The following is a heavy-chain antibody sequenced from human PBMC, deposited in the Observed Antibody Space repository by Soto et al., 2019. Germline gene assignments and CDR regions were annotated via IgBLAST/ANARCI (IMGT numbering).Heavy chain of an antibody. CDR3: ARGTYYYDSSGYYYNWFDP. Sequence: ASVKVSCKASGYTFTSYYMHWVRQAPGQGLEWMGIINPSGGSTSYAQKFQGRVTMTRDTSTSTVYMELSSLRSEDTAVYYCARGTYYYDSSGYYYNWFDPWGQGTLVTVSS. CDR2: INPSGGST. J-gene: IGHJ5*02. V-gene: IGHV1-46*03. CDR1: GYTFTSYY. D-gene: IGHD3-22*01.